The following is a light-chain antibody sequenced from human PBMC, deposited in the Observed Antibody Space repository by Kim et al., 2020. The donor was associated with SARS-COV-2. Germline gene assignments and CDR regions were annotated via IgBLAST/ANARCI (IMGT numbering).Light chain of an antibody. CDR3: QQYDNSPSWT. Sequence: PGERATLSCRASQSVSRSYLAWYQQKPGQAPRLLIYAASSRANGIPDRFSGSGSGTDFTITISRLGPEDFAVYYCQQYDNSPSWTFGQGTKVDIK. V-gene: IGKV3-20*01. J-gene: IGKJ1*01. CDR1: QSVSRSY. CDR2: AAS.